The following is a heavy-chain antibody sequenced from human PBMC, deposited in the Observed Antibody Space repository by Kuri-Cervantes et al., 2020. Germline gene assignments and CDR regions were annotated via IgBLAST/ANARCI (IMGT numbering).Heavy chain of an antibody. Sequence: GESLKISCAASGFTFSNYAMSWVRQAPGKGLEWVSAITGSGDTTYYTDSVKGRFTISRDNSKNTLYVQMNSLRAEDTAVYYCAKGERYYDILTGYYPTPTFDYWGQGTLVTVSS. J-gene: IGHJ4*02. V-gene: IGHV3-23*01. CDR1: GFTFSNYA. CDR2: ITGSGDTT. CDR3: AKGERYYDILTGYYPTPTFDY. D-gene: IGHD3-9*01.